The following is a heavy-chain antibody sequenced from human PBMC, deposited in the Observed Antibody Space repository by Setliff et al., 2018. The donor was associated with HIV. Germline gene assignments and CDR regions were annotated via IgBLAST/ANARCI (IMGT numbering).Heavy chain of an antibody. CDR1: GGSISSYY. CDR2: IYTSGSV. V-gene: IGHV4-4*09. CDR3: ARSPRIGVAGEFEY. D-gene: IGHD6-19*01. Sequence: PSETLSLTCTVYGGSISSYYWSWIRQPPGKGLEWIGYIYTSGSVNDNPSLNSRVTISVDTSKNQFSLKVNSVTAADTAVYYCARSPRIGVAGEFEYWGQGTLVTV. J-gene: IGHJ4*02.